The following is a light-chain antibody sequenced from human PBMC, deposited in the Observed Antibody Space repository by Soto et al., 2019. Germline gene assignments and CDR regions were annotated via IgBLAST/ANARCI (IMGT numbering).Light chain of an antibody. CDR2: RNN. V-gene: IGLV1-47*01. CDR3: AAWDDSLSGVV. CDR1: SSNIGSNY. J-gene: IGLJ2*01. Sequence: QSVLTQPPSASGTPGQRVTISCSGSSSNIGSNYVYWYQQLPGTAPKLLIYRNNQRPSGVPDRFSGSKSGTSVSLAISGLRSDDEADYHCAAWDDSLSGVVFGGGTKLTVL.